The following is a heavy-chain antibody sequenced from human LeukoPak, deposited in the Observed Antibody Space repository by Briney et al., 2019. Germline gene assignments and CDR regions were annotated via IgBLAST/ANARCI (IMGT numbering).Heavy chain of an antibody. CDR1: GGSISSGGYY. J-gene: IGHJ6*02. CDR2: IYYSGST. Sequence: SETLSLTCTVSGGSISSGGYYWSWIRQHPGKGLEWIGYIYYSGSTYYNPSLKSRVTISVDTSKNQFSLKLSSVTAADTAVYYCARGNSSWLKNYYYGMDVWGQGTTVTVSS. CDR3: ARGNSSWLKNYYYGMDV. V-gene: IGHV4-31*03. D-gene: IGHD6-13*01.